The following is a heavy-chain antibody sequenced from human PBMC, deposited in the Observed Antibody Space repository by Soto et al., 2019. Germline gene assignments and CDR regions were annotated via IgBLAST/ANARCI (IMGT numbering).Heavy chain of an antibody. J-gene: IGHJ4*02. V-gene: IGHV3-48*04. CDR1: GFTFSSYS. D-gene: IGHD3-3*01. CDR2: ISSSSSTI. Sequence: GGSLRLSCAASGFTFSSYSMNWVRQAPGKGMEWVSYISSSSSTIYYADSVKGRFTISRYNAKNSLYLQMNSLRAEDTAVYYCARLLWTSLDYWGQGTLVTVSS. CDR3: ARLLWTSLDY.